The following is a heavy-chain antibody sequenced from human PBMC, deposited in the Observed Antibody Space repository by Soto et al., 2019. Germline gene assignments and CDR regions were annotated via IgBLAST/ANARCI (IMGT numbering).Heavy chain of an antibody. CDR3: ARAYCGGDCYQYYFDY. V-gene: IGHV1-69*06. D-gene: IGHD2-21*02. Sequence: SVKVSCKASGGTFSSYAISWVRQAPGQGLEWMGGIIPIFGTANYAQKFQGRVTITADKSTSTAYMELSSLRSEDTAVYYCARAYCGGDCYQYYFDYWGQGTLVTVSS. CDR1: GGTFSSYA. J-gene: IGHJ4*02. CDR2: IIPIFGTA.